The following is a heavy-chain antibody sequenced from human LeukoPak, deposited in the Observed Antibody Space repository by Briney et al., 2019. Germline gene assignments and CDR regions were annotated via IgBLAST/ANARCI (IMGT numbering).Heavy chain of an antibody. J-gene: IGHJ6*01. Sequence: PGGSLRLSCAASGFTFSSYDMRWVRHATGKGLEWVSAIGTAGDTYYPGSVKGRFTISRDNSKNTLYLEMNSLRAEDTAIYYCAKMKGHPLPKYYMDVWGQGTTVTVSS. V-gene: IGHV3-13*01. D-gene: IGHD1-26*01. CDR2: IGTAGDT. CDR1: GFTFSSYD. CDR3: AKMKGHPLPKYYMDV.